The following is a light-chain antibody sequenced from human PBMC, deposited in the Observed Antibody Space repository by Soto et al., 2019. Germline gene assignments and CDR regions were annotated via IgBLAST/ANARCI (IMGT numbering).Light chain of an antibody. J-gene: IGKJ5*01. CDR1: QSISSY. CDR2: AAS. V-gene: IGKV1-39*01. Sequence: DIQMTQSPSSLSASVGDRVTITCRASQSISSYLNWYQQKPGKAPKLLIYAASSLQSGVPSRFNGSGSGKDFTLTISSLQPEDFATYYCQQSYSTPITFGQGTRLEIK. CDR3: QQSYSTPIT.